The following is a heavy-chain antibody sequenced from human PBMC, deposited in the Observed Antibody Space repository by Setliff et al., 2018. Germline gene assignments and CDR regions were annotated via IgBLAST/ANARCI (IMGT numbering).Heavy chain of an antibody. D-gene: IGHD2-8*02. J-gene: IGHJ3*01. CDR3: SISALSICTGGSCPNAFDV. CDR1: GYIFSSYG. Sequence: ASVKVSCKGSGYIFSSYGISWVRQAPGQGLQWMGWISSYNGVTNNAQRFQGRVTMSTDTSPSAAYMELRSLKSADTAVYYCSISALSICTGGSCPNAFDVWGQGTMVTVSS. CDR2: ISSYNGVT. V-gene: IGHV1-18*01.